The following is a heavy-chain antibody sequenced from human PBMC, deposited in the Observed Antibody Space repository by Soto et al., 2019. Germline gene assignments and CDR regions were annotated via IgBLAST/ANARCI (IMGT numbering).Heavy chain of an antibody. J-gene: IGHJ3*02. D-gene: IGHD6-19*01. V-gene: IGHV4-59*01. CDR1: GGSISSYY. CDR2: IYYSGST. CDR3: ARGGSGWYSSGSAFDI. Sequence: PSETLSLTCTVSGGSISSYYWSWIRQPPGKGLEWIGYIYYSGSTNYNPSLKSRVTISVDTSKNQFSLKLSSVTAADTAVYYCARGGSGWYSSGSAFDIWGQGTMVTVSS.